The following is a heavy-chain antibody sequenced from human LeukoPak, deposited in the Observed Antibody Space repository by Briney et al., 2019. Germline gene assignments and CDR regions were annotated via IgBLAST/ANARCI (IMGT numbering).Heavy chain of an antibody. Sequence: SETLSLTCAVSGGSISSSNWWSWVRQPPGKGLEWIGEIYHSGSTNYNPSLKSRVTISVDKSKNQFSLKLSSVTAADTAVYYCARVSGMVRTSSAFDIWGQGTMVTVSS. D-gene: IGHD3-10*01. CDR3: ARVSGMVRTSSAFDI. V-gene: IGHV4-4*02. CDR2: IYHSGST. CDR1: GGSISSSNW. J-gene: IGHJ3*02.